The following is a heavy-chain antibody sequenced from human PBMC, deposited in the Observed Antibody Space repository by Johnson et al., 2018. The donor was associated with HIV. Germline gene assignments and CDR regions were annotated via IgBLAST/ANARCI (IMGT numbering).Heavy chain of an antibody. CDR3: ARGGLEQWLVWPHAAFDI. J-gene: IGHJ3*02. CDR2: ISYDGSNK. CDR1: GFTFSSYA. D-gene: IGHD6-19*01. Sequence: QVQLVESGGGVVQPGRSLRLSCAASGFTFSSYAMHWVRQAPGKGLEWVAVISYDGSNKYYADSVKGRFTISRDNSTNTLYLQMNSLGAEDTAVYYCARGGLEQWLVWPHAAFDIWGQGTMVTVSS. V-gene: IGHV3-30*04.